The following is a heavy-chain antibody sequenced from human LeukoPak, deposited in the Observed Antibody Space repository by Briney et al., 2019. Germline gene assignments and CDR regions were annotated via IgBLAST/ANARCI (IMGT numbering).Heavy chain of an antibody. V-gene: IGHV3-7*01. D-gene: IGHD2-21*01. J-gene: IGHJ4*02. CDR1: GFTFSRHW. Sequence: GGSLRLSCAASGFTFSRHWMSWVRQAPGKGLEWVANIKEVGSEKDYVDSVKGRFTISRDNARNSLYLQMNSLRAEDTAVYYCARGPSYCGGDCYYYFDYWGQGTLVTVSS. CDR2: IKEVGSEK. CDR3: ARGPSYCGGDCYYYFDY.